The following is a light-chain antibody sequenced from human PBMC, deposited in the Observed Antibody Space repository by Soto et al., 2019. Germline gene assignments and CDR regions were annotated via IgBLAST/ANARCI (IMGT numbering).Light chain of an antibody. CDR3: CLYIGATTDV. CDR2: EVS. V-gene: IGLV2-8*01. Sequence: QSALTQPPSASGSPGQSVTITCSGTSSDVGEENYVSWYQQHPGKVPKLILYEVSKRPSGVPDRFSGSRSGNTASLTVSGLQAEDEADYYCCLYIGATTDVFGTGTKVTVL. J-gene: IGLJ1*01. CDR1: SSDVGEENY.